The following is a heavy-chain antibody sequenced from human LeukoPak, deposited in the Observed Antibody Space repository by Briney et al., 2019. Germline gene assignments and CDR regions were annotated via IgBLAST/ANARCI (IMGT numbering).Heavy chain of an antibody. D-gene: IGHD3-9*01. V-gene: IGHV3-64D*06. Sequence: PGGSLRLSCSASGFTFSSYAMHWVRQAPGEGLEYVSATSSNGGSTYYADSVKGRFTISRDNSKNTLYLQMSSLRAEDTAVYYCVKGGYDILTGYYLFDYWGQGTLVTVSS. CDR3: VKGGYDILTGYYLFDY. CDR1: GFTFSSYA. CDR2: TSSNGGST. J-gene: IGHJ4*02.